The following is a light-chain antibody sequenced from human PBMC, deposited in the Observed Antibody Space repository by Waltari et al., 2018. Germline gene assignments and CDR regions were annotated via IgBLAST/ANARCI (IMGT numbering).Light chain of an antibody. CDR3: QVWDSGSDHVL. CDR2: YDS. Sequence: SYVATQPPSVSVAPGKTATITWGGTNIGSKSVHWYQQKPGQAPVLVISYDSDRPSGIPERISGSNSGNTATLTISRVEAGDEADYYCQVWDSGSDHVLFGGGTKLTVL. CDR1: NIGSKS. J-gene: IGLJ2*01. V-gene: IGLV3-21*04.